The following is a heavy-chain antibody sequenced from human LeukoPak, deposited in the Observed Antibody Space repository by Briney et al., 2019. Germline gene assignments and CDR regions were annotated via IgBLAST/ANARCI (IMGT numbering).Heavy chain of an antibody. Sequence: PSETLSLTCTVSGGSISSYYWSWIRQPAEKGLEWIGRIYTSGNTNYNPSLKSRVTMSVDTSKNQFSLKLSSVTAADTAVYYCARAPEFSSGWLLDYWGQGTLVTVSS. J-gene: IGHJ4*02. D-gene: IGHD6-19*01. CDR1: GGSISSYY. CDR2: IYTSGNT. V-gene: IGHV4-4*07. CDR3: ARAPEFSSGWLLDY.